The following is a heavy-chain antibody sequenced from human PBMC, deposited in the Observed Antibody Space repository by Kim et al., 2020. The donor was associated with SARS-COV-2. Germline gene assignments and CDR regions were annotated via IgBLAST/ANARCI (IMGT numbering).Heavy chain of an antibody. V-gene: IGHV4-38-2*02. CDR2: IYHSGST. Sequence: SETLSLTCTVSGYSISSGYYWGWIRQPPGKGLEWIGSIYHSGSTYYNPSLKSRVTISVDTSKNQFSLKLSSVTAADTAVYYCARVGFGSHLSLKYWGQGTLVTVSS. CDR3: ARVGFGSHLSLKY. D-gene: IGHD3-10*01. CDR1: GYSISSGYY. J-gene: IGHJ4*02.